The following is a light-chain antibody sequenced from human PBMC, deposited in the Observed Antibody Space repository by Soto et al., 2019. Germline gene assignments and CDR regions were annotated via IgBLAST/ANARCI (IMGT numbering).Light chain of an antibody. CDR1: SSNIGAGYD. Sequence: QSVLTQSPSVSGAPGQRVTISCSGSSSNIGAGYDVHWYQQLPGTAPKLLIYGNSNRPSGVPDRFSASKSGTSASLAITGLQAEDEADYYCQSYDSSLSGSVFGGGTQLTVL. V-gene: IGLV1-40*01. J-gene: IGLJ7*01. CDR3: QSYDSSLSGSV. CDR2: GNS.